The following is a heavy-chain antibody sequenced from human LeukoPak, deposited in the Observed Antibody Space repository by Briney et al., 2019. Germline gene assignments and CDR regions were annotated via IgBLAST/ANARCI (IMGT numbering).Heavy chain of an antibody. CDR2: ISSSSSYI. J-gene: IGHJ2*01. CDR1: GFTFSSYS. Sequence: PGGSLRLSCAASGFTFSSYSINWVRQAPGKGLEWVSSISSSSSYIYYADSVKGRFTISRDNARNSLYLQMNSLRAEDTAVYYCARDGLAAANLHWCFDLWGRGTLVTVSS. D-gene: IGHD6-25*01. CDR3: ARDGLAAANLHWCFDL. V-gene: IGHV3-21*01.